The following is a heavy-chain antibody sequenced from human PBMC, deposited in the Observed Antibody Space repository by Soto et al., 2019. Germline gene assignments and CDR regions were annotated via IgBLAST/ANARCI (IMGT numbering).Heavy chain of an antibody. J-gene: IGHJ6*02. Sequence: EVQLLESGGGLVQPGGSLRLSCAASGFTFSSYAMSWVRQAPGKGLEWVSAISGSGDSTYYADSVKGRFTISRDNSKNTLYLQMNSLRAEDTAVHYCAKDQEGYDFWSGYYGPSFYYYGMDVWGQGTTVTVSS. CDR2: ISGSGDST. CDR1: GFTFSSYA. V-gene: IGHV3-23*01. D-gene: IGHD3-3*01. CDR3: AKDQEGYDFWSGYYGPSFYYYGMDV.